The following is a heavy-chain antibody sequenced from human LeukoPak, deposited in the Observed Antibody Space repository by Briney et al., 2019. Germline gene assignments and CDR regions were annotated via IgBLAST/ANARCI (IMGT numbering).Heavy chain of an antibody. CDR1: GFTFSTYG. CDR3: AKDACSGGTCYGGWYCDL. D-gene: IGHD2-15*01. V-gene: IGHV3-30*02. J-gene: IGHJ2*01. CDR2: MHYDGNIK. Sequence: GGSLRLSCAASGFTFSTYGMHWVRQAPGKGLEWVAFMHYDGNIKYYADSVKGRFTISRDTSKNTLYLQMNSLRVEDTAVYYCAKDACSGGTCYGGWYCDLWGRGTLVTVSS.